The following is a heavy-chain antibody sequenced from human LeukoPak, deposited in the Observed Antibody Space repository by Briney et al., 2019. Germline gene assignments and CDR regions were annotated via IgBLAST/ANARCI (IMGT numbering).Heavy chain of an antibody. D-gene: IGHD4-17*01. CDR1: GFTFSNAW. J-gene: IGHJ4*02. CDR3: TTEMTTVTTLFRY. CDR2: IKSKTDGGTT. Sequence: GGSLRLSCAASGFTFSNAWMSWVRQAPGKGLEWVGRIKSKTDGGTTDYAAPVKGRFTISRDDSKNTLYLQMNSLKTEGTAVYYCTTEMTTVTTLFRYWGQGTLVTVSS. V-gene: IGHV3-15*01.